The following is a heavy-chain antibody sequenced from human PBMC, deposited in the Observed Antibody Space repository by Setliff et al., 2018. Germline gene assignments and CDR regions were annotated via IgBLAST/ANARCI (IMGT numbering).Heavy chain of an antibody. Sequence: SVKVSCKTSGDTFNNYAITWVRQAPGQGPEWMGGIIPIFGPPTYAQQFQGRVTIAADELSGMVYMELSSLTSEDTALYYCVKDMAGSYFDGRFDYWGPGTLVTVSS. CDR2: IIPIFGPP. CDR1: GDTFNNYA. D-gene: IGHD1-26*01. V-gene: IGHV1-69*13. CDR3: VKDMAGSYFDGRFDY. J-gene: IGHJ4*02.